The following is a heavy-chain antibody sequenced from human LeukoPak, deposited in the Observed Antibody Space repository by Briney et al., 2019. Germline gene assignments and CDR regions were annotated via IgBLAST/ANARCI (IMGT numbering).Heavy chain of an antibody. CDR1: GGSNSSSNW. V-gene: IGHV4-4*02. J-gene: IGHJ6*02. CDR3: AVGTYGDYYYYYGMDV. Sequence: SETLSLTCAVSGGSNSSSNWWSWVRQPPGKGLEWIGEINHSGSTNYNPSLKSRVTISVDTSKNQFSLKLSSVTAADTAVYYCAVGTYGDYYYYYGMDVWGQGTTVTVSS. CDR2: INHSGST. D-gene: IGHD4-17*01.